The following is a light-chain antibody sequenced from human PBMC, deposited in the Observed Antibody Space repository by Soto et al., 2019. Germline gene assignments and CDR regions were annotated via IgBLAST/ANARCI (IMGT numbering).Light chain of an antibody. J-gene: IGKJ4*01. CDR2: KAS. Sequence: DIQMTQSPSTLSASVGDRVTITCRASQSISSWLAWYQQKPGKAPNLLIDKASSLESGVSLRFSGSGSGTEFTLTISSLQPDDSATYYCQQYESYPLTFGGGTKVEVK. CDR3: QQYESYPLT. V-gene: IGKV1-5*03. CDR1: QSISSW.